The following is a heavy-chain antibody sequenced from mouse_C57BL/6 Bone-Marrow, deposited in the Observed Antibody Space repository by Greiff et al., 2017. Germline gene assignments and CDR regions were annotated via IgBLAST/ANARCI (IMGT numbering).Heavy chain of an antibody. CDR3: AREYYGSLDY. J-gene: IGHJ2*01. V-gene: IGHV1-52*01. CDR1: GYTFTSYW. Sequence: VQLQQPGAELVRPGSSVKLSCKASGYTFTSYWMHWVKQRPIQGLEWIGNIDPSDSETHYNQKFKDKATLTVDKSSSTAYMQLSSLTSEDSAVYYCAREYYGSLDYWGQGTTLTVSS. D-gene: IGHD1-1*01. CDR2: IDPSDSET.